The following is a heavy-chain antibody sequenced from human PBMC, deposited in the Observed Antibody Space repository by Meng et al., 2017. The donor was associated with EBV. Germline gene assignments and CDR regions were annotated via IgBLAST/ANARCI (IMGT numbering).Heavy chain of an antibody. D-gene: IGHD6-13*01. J-gene: IGHJ4*02. CDR2: IIPIFGTA. Sequence: VQLVQSGAEVKKPGSSVKVSCNASGGTFSSYAISWVRQAPGQGLEWMGGIIPIFGTANYAQKFQGRVTITADKSTSTDYMELSSLRSEDTAVYYCARAEVAAGRLDYWGQGTLVTVSS. CDR1: GGTFSSYA. CDR3: ARAEVAAGRLDY. V-gene: IGHV1-69*06.